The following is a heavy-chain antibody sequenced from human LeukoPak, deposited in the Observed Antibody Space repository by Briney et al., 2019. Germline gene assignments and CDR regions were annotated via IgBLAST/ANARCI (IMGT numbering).Heavy chain of an antibody. CDR1: GGTFTSYA. CDR2: IMPLFGTA. CDR3: ASGSLGDGYGVGDYYQYMDV. V-gene: IGHV1-69*05. J-gene: IGHJ6*03. D-gene: IGHD5-24*01. Sequence: SVKVSCKASGGTFTSYAISWVRQAPGQGLEWMGGIMPLFGTANYAQEFQGRATFTTDESASTAYMEVSSLRSEDTAVYYCASGSLGDGYGVGDYYQYMDVWGKGTTVTVSS.